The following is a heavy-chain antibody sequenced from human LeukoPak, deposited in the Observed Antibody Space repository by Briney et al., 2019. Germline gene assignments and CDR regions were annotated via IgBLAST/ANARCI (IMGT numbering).Heavy chain of an antibody. D-gene: IGHD3-22*01. J-gene: IGHJ4*02. Sequence: PGGSLRLSCAASRFTFRDYTMNWVRQAPGKGLEWVSAINKGGSFMKHADSVKGRFIVSRDNAKNLLFLQMNSLRVEDTAVYYCAKGLVYSDRGIDYWGQGALVTVSS. CDR2: INKGGSFM. V-gene: IGHV3-21*01. CDR1: RFTFRDYT. CDR3: AKGLVYSDRGIDY.